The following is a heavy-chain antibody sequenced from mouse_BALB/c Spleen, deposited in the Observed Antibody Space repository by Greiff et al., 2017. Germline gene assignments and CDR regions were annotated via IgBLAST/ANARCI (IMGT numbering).Heavy chain of an antibody. J-gene: IGHJ2*01. CDR2: ISNGGGST. Sequence: EVKLMESGGGLVQPGGSLKLSCAASGFTFSSYTMSWVRQTPEKRLEWVAYISNGGGSTYYPDTVKGRFTISRDNAKNTLYLQMSSLKSEDTAMYYCARLTGTGYFDYWGQGTTLTVSS. D-gene: IGHD4-1*01. CDR1: GFTFSSYT. V-gene: IGHV5-12-2*01. CDR3: ARLTGTGYFDY.